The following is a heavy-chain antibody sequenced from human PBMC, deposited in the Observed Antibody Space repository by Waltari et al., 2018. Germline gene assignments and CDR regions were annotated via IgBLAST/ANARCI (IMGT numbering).Heavy chain of an antibody. Sequence: QVQLVQSGAEVKKPGSSVKVSCKASGGTFSSYAISWVRQAPGQGLEWMGGVIPIFGTANYAQKLQGRVTITTDESTSTAYMELSSLRSEDTAVYYCATPNSSWRGRPFDYWGQGTLVTVSS. J-gene: IGHJ4*02. CDR1: GGTFSSYA. CDR2: VIPIFGTA. V-gene: IGHV1-69*05. D-gene: IGHD6-13*01. CDR3: ATPNSSWRGRPFDY.